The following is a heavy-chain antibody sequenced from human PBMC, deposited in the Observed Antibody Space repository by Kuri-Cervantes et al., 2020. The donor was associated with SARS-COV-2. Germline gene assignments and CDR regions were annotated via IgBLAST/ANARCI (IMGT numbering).Heavy chain of an antibody. CDR3: AKGQWLGGALSPIINY. Sequence: GGSLRLSCAASGFTFSSYAMSWVRQAPGKGLEWVSAISGSGGSTYYADSVKGRFTISRDNSKNTLYLQMNSLRAEDTAVYYCAKGQWLGGALSPIINYWGQGTLVTVSS. V-gene: IGHV3-23*01. D-gene: IGHD6-19*01. CDR2: ISGSGGST. CDR1: GFTFSSYA. J-gene: IGHJ4*02.